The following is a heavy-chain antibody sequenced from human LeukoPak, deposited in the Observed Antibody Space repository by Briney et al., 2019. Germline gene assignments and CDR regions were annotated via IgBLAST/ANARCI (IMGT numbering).Heavy chain of an antibody. CDR1: GYSFTDYY. D-gene: IGHD3-10*01. Sequence: ASVKVSCKASGYSFTDYYMHWVRQAPGQGLEWMGWVNPNSGGTNYAQKFQGRVTMTRDTSISTAYMELSRLRSDDTAVYYCASGSIWFGELSRYYFDYWGQGTLVTVSS. CDR2: VNPNSGGT. V-gene: IGHV1-2*02. J-gene: IGHJ4*02. CDR3: ASGSIWFGELSRYYFDY.